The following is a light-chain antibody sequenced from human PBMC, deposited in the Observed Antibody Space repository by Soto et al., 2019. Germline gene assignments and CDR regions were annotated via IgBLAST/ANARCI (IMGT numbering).Light chain of an antibody. J-gene: IGLJ2*01. CDR2: EVS. CDR1: SSDVGGYKH. V-gene: IGLV2-14*01. CDR3: SSYTRSTTLNVL. Sequence: QSVLTQPASVSGSHGQSITISCTGTSSDVGGYKHVSWYQQHPGKVPKLFIYEVSNRPSGVSNRFSGSKSGNTASLTISGLQAEDEAEYYCSSYTRSTTLNVLFGGGTKLTVL.